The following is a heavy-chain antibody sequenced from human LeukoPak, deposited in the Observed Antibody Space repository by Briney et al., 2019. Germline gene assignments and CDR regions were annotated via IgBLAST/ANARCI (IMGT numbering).Heavy chain of an antibody. CDR3: AKSLWQQLIQRTTLDN. CDR1: GFTFSSYA. Sequence: GGSLRLSCAASGFTFSSYAMSWVRQAPGKGLECVSAISGSGGSAYYADSVKGRFTISRDNSKNTLYLQMNSLGAEDTAVYYCAKSLWQQLIQRTTLDNWGQGTLVTVSS. J-gene: IGHJ4*02. CDR2: ISGSGGSA. D-gene: IGHD6-13*01. V-gene: IGHV3-23*01.